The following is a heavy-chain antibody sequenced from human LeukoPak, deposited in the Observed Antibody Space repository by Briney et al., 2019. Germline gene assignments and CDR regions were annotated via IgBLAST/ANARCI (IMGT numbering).Heavy chain of an antibody. D-gene: IGHD2-15*01. CDR1: GFTFSNYW. CDR3: ARGTVVATDY. CDR2: INSDGSST. Sequence: GGSLRLSCAAPGFTFSNYWMHWVRQAPGKGLVWVSRINSDGSSTSYADSVKGRFTISRDNAKKTLYPQMNSLRAEDTAVFYCARGTVVATDYWGQGTLVTVSS. V-gene: IGHV3-74*01. J-gene: IGHJ4*02.